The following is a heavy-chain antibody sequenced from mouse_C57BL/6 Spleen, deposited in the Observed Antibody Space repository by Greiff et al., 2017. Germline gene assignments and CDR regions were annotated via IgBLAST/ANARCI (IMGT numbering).Heavy chain of an antibody. J-gene: IGHJ4*01. CDR1: GYSITSGYY. CDR3: ARDYGSSYRYAMDY. CDR2: ISYDGSN. V-gene: IGHV3-6*01. D-gene: IGHD1-1*01. Sequence: EVQLQESGPGLVKPSQSLSLTCSVTGYSITSGYYWNWIRQFPGNKLEWMGYISYDGSNNYNPSLKNRISITRDPSKNQFFLKLNSVTTEDTATYYCARDYGSSYRYAMDYWGQGTSVTVSS.